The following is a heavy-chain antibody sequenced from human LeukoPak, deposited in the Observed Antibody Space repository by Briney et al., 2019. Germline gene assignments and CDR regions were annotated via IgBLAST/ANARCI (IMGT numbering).Heavy chain of an antibody. Sequence: PSETLSLTCAVYGGSFSGYYWSWIRQPPGKGLEWIGEINHSGSTNYNPSLKSRVTISVDTSKNQFSLKLSSVTAADTAVYYCARGRGHYYGSGSSPSVYYYYGMDVWGQGTTVTVS. CDR1: GGSFSGYY. CDR2: INHSGST. V-gene: IGHV4-34*01. CDR3: ARGRGHYYGSGSSPSVYYYYGMDV. D-gene: IGHD3-10*01. J-gene: IGHJ6*02.